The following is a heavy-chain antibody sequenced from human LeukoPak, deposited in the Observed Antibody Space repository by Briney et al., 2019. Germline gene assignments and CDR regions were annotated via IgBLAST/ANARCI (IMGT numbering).Heavy chain of an antibody. V-gene: IGHV1-2*02. CDR2: INPNSGGT. CDR1: GYTFTGYY. J-gene: IGHJ4*02. D-gene: IGHD3-22*01. CDR3: ARGSLNYYDSIGYYGGY. Sequence: ASVKVSCKASGYTFTGYYMHWVRQAPGQGLEWMGWINPNSGGTNYAQKFQGRVTMTRDTSISTAYMELSRLRSDDTAVYYCARGSLNYYDSIGYYGGYWGQGTLVTVSS.